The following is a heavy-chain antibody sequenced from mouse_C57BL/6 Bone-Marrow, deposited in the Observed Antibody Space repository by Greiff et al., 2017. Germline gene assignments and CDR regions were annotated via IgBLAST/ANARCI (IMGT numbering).Heavy chain of an antibody. Sequence: QVQLQQSGAELVRPGASVTLSCKASGYTFTDYEMHWVKQTPVHGLEWIGAIDPETGGTAYNQKFKGKAILTADKSSSTAYMELRSLTSEDSAVYYCTRSGWLLRVWFAYWGQGTLVTVSA. CDR3: TRSGWLLRVWFAY. J-gene: IGHJ3*01. CDR1: GYTFTDYE. D-gene: IGHD2-3*01. V-gene: IGHV1-15*01. CDR2: IDPETGGT.